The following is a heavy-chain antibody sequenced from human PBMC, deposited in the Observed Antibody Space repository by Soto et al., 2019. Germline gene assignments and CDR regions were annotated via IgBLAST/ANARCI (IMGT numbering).Heavy chain of an antibody. V-gene: IGHV4-39*01. Sequence: SETLSLTCTVSGGSISSSSYYWGWIRQPPGKGLEWIGSIYYSGSTYYNPSLKSRVTISVDTSKNQFSLKLSSVTAADTAVYYCASKIVATSQTYYYYMDVWGKGTTVTVSS. J-gene: IGHJ6*03. CDR1: GGSISSSSYY. CDR3: ASKIVATSQTYYYYMDV. D-gene: IGHD5-12*01. CDR2: IYYSGST.